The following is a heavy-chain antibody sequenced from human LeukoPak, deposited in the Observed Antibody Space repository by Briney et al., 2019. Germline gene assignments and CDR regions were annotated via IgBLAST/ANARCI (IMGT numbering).Heavy chain of an antibody. D-gene: IGHD3-9*01. V-gene: IGHV3-48*01. CDR2: ISSSSSTI. J-gene: IGHJ4*02. Sequence: GGSQRLSCAASGFTFSSYSMDWVRQPPGKGLEWVSYISSSSSTIYYADSVKGRFTISRDNAKNSLYLQMNSLRAEDTAVYYCARSRLRYFDWLPTSFDYWGQGTLVTVSS. CDR3: ARSRLRYFDWLPTSFDY. CDR1: GFTFSSYS.